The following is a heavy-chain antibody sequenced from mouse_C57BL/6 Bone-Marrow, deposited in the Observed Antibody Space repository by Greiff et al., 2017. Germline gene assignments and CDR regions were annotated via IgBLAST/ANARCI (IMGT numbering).Heavy chain of an antibody. J-gene: IGHJ4*01. Sequence: QVQLQQSGAVLARPGASVKMSCKASGYTFTSYTMHWVKQRPGQGLEWIGYLNPSSGYTKYNQKFKDKATLTADKSSSTAYMQLSSLTSEDSAVYYCASFLSNWNYAMDYWGQGTSVTVSS. CDR1: GYTFTSYT. D-gene: IGHD2-5*01. CDR2: LNPSSGYT. V-gene: IGHV1-4*01. CDR3: ASFLSNWNYAMDY.